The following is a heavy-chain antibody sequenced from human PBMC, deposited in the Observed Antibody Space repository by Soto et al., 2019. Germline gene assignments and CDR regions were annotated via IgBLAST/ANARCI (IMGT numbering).Heavy chain of an antibody. V-gene: IGHV4-39*01. J-gene: IGHJ6*02. CDR3: ARLSIADNSGGHYYYYYGMDV. D-gene: IGHD6-13*01. Sequence: SETLSLTCTVSGGSISSSSYYWGWIRQPPGKGLEWIGSIYYSGSTYYNPSLKSRVTISVDTSKNQFSLKLSSVTAADTAVYYCARLSIADNSGGHYYYYYGMDVWGQGTTVTVSS. CDR1: GGSISSSSYY. CDR2: IYYSGST.